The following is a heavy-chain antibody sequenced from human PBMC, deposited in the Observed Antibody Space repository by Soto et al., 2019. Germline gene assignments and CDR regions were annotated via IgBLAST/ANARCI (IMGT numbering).Heavy chain of an antibody. Sequence: LSLTCTVSGDSITSFFWSWVRQPPGKGLEWIGYVHYSGSTNYNPSLKSRLTMSVDTSKNHFSLRLDSVTAADTAVYYCARVNQLAPKRNAFDIWGQGTMVTVSS. J-gene: IGHJ3*02. V-gene: IGHV4-59*01. CDR1: GDSITSFF. CDR2: VHYSGST. CDR3: ARVNQLAPKRNAFDI. D-gene: IGHD2-2*01.